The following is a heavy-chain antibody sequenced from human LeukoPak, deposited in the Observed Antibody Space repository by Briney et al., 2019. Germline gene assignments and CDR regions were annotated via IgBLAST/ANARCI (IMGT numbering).Heavy chain of an antibody. Sequence: SETLSLTCTVSGGSISSSSYYWGWIRQPPGKGLEWIGSIYYSGSTYYNPSLKSRVTISVDTSKNQFSLKLSSVTAADTAAYYCARHPQRITIFGVVNNWGQGTLVTVSS. CDR3: ARHPQRITIFGVVNN. J-gene: IGHJ4*02. D-gene: IGHD3-3*01. CDR1: GGSISSSSYY. CDR2: IYYSGST. V-gene: IGHV4-39*01.